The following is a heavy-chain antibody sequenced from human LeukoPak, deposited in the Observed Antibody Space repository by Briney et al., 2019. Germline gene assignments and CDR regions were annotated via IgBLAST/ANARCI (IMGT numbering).Heavy chain of an antibody. Sequence: SQTLSLTCTVSGGSISSGGYYWSWIRQPPGKGLEWIGYIYHSGSTYYNPSLKSRVTISVDRSKNQFSLKLSSVTAADTAVYYCARVGSIEYSFFDIWGQGTMVTVSS. CDR1: GGSISSGGYY. CDR2: IYHSGST. CDR3: ARVGSIEYSFFDI. D-gene: IGHD2/OR15-2a*01. J-gene: IGHJ3*02. V-gene: IGHV4-30-2*01.